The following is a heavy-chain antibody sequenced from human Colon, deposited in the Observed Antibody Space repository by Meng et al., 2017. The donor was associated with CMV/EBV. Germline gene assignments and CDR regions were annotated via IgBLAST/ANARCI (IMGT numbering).Heavy chain of an antibody. D-gene: IGHD2-8*02. CDR3: TSGYWYETYFNH. Sequence: GESLKISCATSGFTFSDHYMDWVRQAPGRGLEWVGRSRNRANIYTTEYAPSVRGRFTISRDESKKLLFLHMISLKTEDTAVYYCTSGYWYETYFNHWGQGTLVTVSS. J-gene: IGHJ4*02. CDR1: GFTFSDHY. V-gene: IGHV3-72*01. CDR2: SRNRANIYTT.